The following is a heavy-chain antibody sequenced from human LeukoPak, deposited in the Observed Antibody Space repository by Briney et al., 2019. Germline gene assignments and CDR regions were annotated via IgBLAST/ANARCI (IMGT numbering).Heavy chain of an antibody. CDR1: GFTFSSYW. CDR3: ARGPSNYDFWSGYYTFDY. V-gene: IGHV3-7*03. J-gene: IGHJ4*02. Sequence: GGSLRLSCAASGFTFSSYWMSWVRQAPGKGLEWVANIKQDGSEKYYVDSVKGRFTIARDNAKNSLYLQMNSLRAEDTAVYYCARGPSNYDFWSGYYTFDYWGQGTLVTVSS. CDR2: IKQDGSEK. D-gene: IGHD3-3*01.